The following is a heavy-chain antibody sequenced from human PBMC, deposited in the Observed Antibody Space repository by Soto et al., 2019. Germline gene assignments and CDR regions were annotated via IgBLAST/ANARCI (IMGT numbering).Heavy chain of an antibody. J-gene: IGHJ5*02. CDR3: ARGRRGYCSSTSCYRVRNWFDP. CDR1: GGSITNYY. Sequence: SETLSLTCTVSGGSITNYYCSWFRQPPGKGLEWIGYIKYSGCTAYNLSLKSRVTISIDTSKNQFSLKLSSVTAADTAVYYCARGRRGYCSSTSCYRVRNWFDPWGQGTLVTVS. D-gene: IGHD2-2*02. CDR2: IKYSGCT. V-gene: IGHV4-59*12.